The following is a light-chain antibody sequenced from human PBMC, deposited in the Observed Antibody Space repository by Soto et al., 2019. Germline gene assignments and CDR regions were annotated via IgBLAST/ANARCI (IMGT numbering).Light chain of an antibody. J-gene: IGLJ3*02. V-gene: IGLV4-69*01. Sequence: QLVLTQSPSASASLGASVKLTCTLSSGHSSYAIAWHQQQPEKGPRYLMKVNSDGSHSKGDGIPDRFSGSSSGAERYLTISCLQSEDEADYYCQTWGTGIRVFGGGTKLTVL. CDR1: SGHSSYA. CDR3: QTWGTGIRV. CDR2: VNSDGSH.